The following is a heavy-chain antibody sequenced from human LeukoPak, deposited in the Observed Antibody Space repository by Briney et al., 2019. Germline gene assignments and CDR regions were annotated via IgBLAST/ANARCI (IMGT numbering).Heavy chain of an antibody. D-gene: IGHD3-10*01. CDR3: ARGSGNYYTRFDY. Sequence: GGSLRLSCAASGFTFSSYGMHWVRQAPGKGLEWVAVIWYDGSNKYYADSVKGRFTISRDNSKNTLYLQMNSLRAEDTALYYCARGSGNYYTRFDYWGQGTLDTVSS. J-gene: IGHJ4*02. V-gene: IGHV3-33*01. CDR1: GFTFSSYG. CDR2: IWYDGSNK.